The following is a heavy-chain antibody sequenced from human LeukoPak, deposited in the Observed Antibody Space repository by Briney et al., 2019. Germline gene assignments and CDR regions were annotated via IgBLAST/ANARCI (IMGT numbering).Heavy chain of an antibody. CDR1: GFTFSSYG. D-gene: IGHD3-22*01. Sequence: GGSLRLSCAASGFTFSSYGMSWVRQAPGKGLEWVSSISGGGSGTYYADSVKGRFTISRDNSKNTLYLQMNSLRAEDTAVYYCAKEAFPYYYDSSGYYPYWGQGTLVTVSS. CDR3: AKEAFPYYYDSSGYYPY. V-gene: IGHV3-23*01. J-gene: IGHJ4*02. CDR2: ISGGGSGT.